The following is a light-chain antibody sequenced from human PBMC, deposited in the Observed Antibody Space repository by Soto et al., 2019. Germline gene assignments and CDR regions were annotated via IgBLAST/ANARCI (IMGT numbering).Light chain of an antibody. J-gene: IGKJ4*01. V-gene: IGKV4-1*01. CDR2: WAS. Sequence: DIVMTQSPESLAVSLGERATINCESSLNILYSSNNKNYLAWYQQKPGQPPKLLFYWASTRESGVPDRFSASGSGTDFTLTISSLQAEDVAVYYCQQYYSNVPLTFGGGTKVEIK. CDR3: QQYYSNVPLT. CDR1: LNILYSSNNKNY.